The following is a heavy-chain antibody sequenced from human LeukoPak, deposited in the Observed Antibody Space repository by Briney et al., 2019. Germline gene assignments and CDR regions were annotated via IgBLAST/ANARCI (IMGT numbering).Heavy chain of an antibody. CDR3: ARILTTVTTMDY. J-gene: IGHJ4*02. V-gene: IGHV1-2*02. CDR1: GYTFTGYY. D-gene: IGHD4-17*01. CDR2: INPNSGDT. Sequence: GASVKVSCKASGYTFTGYYMHWVRQAPGQGLEWMGWINPNSGDTNYAQKFQGRVTMTRDTSISTAYMELSSLRSDDRAVYYCARILTTVTTMDYWGQGTLVTVSS.